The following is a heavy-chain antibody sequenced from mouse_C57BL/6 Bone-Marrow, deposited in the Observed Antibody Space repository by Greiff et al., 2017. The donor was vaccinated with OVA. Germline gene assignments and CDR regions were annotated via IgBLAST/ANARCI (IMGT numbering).Heavy chain of an antibody. CDR3: TSYYGSPAWFAY. J-gene: IGHJ3*01. V-gene: IGHV14-4*01. Sequence: VQLKESGAELVRPGASVKLSCTASGFNIKDDYMHWVKQRPEQGLEWIGWIDPENGDTEYASKFQGKATITADTSSNTAYLQLSSLTSEDTAVYYCTSYYGSPAWFAYWGQGTLVTVSA. D-gene: IGHD1-1*01. CDR2: IDPENGDT. CDR1: GFNIKDDY.